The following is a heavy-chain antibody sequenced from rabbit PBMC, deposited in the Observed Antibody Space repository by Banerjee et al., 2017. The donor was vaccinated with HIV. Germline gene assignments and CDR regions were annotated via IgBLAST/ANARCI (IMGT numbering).Heavy chain of an antibody. CDR3: ARGYSTYAIYGYAIPTYFNL. J-gene: IGHJ4*01. CDR2: IYTSSGNT. Sequence: QEQLVESGGGLVQPEGSLTLTCTASGFSFSSSYYMCWVRQAPGKGLEWIACIYTSSGNTWYASWAKGRFTISKTSSTTVTLQMTSLTAADTATYFCARGYSTYAIYGYAIPTYFNLWGPGTLVTVS. CDR1: GFSFSSSYY. V-gene: IGHV1S45*01. D-gene: IGHD6-1*01.